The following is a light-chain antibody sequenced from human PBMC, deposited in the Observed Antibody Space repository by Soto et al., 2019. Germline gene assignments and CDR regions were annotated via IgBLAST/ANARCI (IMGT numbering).Light chain of an antibody. CDR1: SSDVGGYKY. J-gene: IGLJ2*01. CDR2: EVT. Sequence: QSVLTQPPSASGSPGQSVTISCTGTSSDVGGYKYDSWYQQYPGKAPKLIIYEVTKRPSGVPDRFSGSQSGNAASLTVSGLQAEDEADYYCSSYAGTNSFVLFGGGTKLTVL. CDR3: SSYAGTNSFVL. V-gene: IGLV2-8*01.